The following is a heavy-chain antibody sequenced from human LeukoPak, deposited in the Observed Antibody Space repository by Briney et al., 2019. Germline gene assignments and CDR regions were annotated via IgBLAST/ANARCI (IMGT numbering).Heavy chain of an antibody. J-gene: IGHJ4*02. V-gene: IGHV3-15*01. CDR1: GFTFSNAW. CDR2: IKSKSDGGTT. D-gene: IGHD2-2*01. CDR3: TTMPLGYCSSATCYAYFDY. Sequence: GGSLRLSCEASGFTFSNAWMNWVRQAPGKGLEWVGRIKSKSDGGTTDYAASVKGRFTFSRDDSENTLYLQMDSLKAEDTAVYYCTTMPLGYCSSATCYAYFDYWGQGTLVTVSS.